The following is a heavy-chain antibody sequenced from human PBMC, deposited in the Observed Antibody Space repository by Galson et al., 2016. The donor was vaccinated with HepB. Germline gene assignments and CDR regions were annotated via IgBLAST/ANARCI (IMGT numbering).Heavy chain of an antibody. D-gene: IGHD3-10*01. J-gene: IGHJ4*02. V-gene: IGHV3-33*06. CDR2: IWSDGRNK. CDR3: AKDREWHYYDFDY. CDR1: GFSLSTYN. Sequence: SLRLSCAASGFSLSTYNTYWVRQASGKGLEWVAVIWSDGRNKWYVDSVKGRFTISRDNSKNTVYLQMNSLRAEDTAMYYCAKDREWHYYDFDYWGQGTLVTVSS.